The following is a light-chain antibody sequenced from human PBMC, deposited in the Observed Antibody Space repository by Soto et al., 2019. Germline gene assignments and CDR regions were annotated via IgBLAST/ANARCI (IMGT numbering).Light chain of an antibody. Sequence: EIVLTQSPGTLSLSPGERATLSCRASQSVSSSYLAWYQQKPGQAPRLLIYGASSRATGIPGRFSGSGSGTEFTLTISSLQSEDFAVYFCQQYNSWPYTFGQGTRLEIK. CDR3: QQYNSWPYT. CDR2: GAS. J-gene: IGKJ5*01. V-gene: IGKV3-20*01. CDR1: QSVSSSY.